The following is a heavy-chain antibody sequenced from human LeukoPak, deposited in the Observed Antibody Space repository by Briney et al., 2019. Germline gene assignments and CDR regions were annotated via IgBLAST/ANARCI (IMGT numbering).Heavy chain of an antibody. CDR3: AREGYCSGGTCGFFDP. J-gene: IGHJ5*02. CDR1: GFTFSSYS. Sequence: GGSLRLSCADSGFTFSSYSMNWVRQAPGKGLEWISYISSSSNTIYYADSVKGRFTISRDNGKSSLYLQMNSLRDEDTAVYYCAREGYCSGGTCGFFDPWGQGILVTVSS. V-gene: IGHV3-48*02. CDR2: ISSSSNTI. D-gene: IGHD2-15*01.